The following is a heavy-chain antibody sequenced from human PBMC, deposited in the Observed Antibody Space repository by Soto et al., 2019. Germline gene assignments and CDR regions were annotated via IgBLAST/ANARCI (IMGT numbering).Heavy chain of an antibody. CDR2: IYPGDSDT. D-gene: IGHD2-8*01. J-gene: IGHJ6*02. CDR1: GYSFTSYL. CDR3: ARQDCTNGVCYFMDV. V-gene: IGHV5-51*01. Sequence: PGDSLKISCKGSGYSFTSYLIGWVRQMPGKGLEWMGIIYPGDSDTRYSPSFQGQVTISADKSISTAYLQWSSLKASDTAMYYCARQDCTNGVCYFMDVWGQGTKVTVSS.